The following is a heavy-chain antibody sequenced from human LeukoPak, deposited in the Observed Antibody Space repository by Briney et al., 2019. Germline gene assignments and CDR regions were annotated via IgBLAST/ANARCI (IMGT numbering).Heavy chain of an antibody. J-gene: IGHJ4*02. CDR1: GFTVSSNS. V-gene: IGHV3-53*01. CDR3: ARRAGAYTHPYDY. D-gene: IGHD3-16*01. Sequence: GGSLRLSCTVSGFTVSSNSMSWVRQAPGKGLEWVSFIYSAGSTHYSDSVKGRFTISIDNSKNTLYLQMNSLRAEDTAVYYCARRAGAYTHPYDYWGQGALVTVS. CDR2: IYSAGST.